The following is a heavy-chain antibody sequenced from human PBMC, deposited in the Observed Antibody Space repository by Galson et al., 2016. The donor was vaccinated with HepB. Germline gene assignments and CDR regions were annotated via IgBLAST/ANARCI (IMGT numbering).Heavy chain of an antibody. CDR2: IYHSRNT. CDR3: ARAGFYDYIWGNFRHRITTSPHRCSQKLNSVTAADTTVYYWSRAVLSDYIGRNFRHRITALDS. J-gene: IGHJ4*02. V-gene: IGHV4-59*01. CDR1: GGSISSYY. D-gene: IGHD3-16*02. Sequence: SETLSLTCSVSGGSISSYYWSWIRQPPGKGLEWIGYIYHSRNTNYNPSLRSRVTISVDTSKNHFSLKLNSVTAAATAVYYFARAGFYDYIWGNFRHRITTSPHRCSQKLNSVTAADTTVYYWSRAVLSDYIGRNFRHRITALDSWRQGTQVTVSS.